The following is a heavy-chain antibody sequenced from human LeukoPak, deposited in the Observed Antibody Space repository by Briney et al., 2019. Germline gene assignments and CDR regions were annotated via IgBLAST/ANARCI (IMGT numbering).Heavy chain of an antibody. V-gene: IGHV3-30*18. CDR2: ISYDGSNK. D-gene: IGHD1-26*01. Sequence: GGSLRLSCAASGFTVSGNYMSWVRQAPGKGLEWVGVISYDGSNKYYADSVKGRFTISRDNSKNTLYLQMNSLRAEDTAVYYCAKEMGATNYFEYWGQGTLVTVSS. CDR1: GFTVSGNY. J-gene: IGHJ4*02. CDR3: AKEMGATNYFEY.